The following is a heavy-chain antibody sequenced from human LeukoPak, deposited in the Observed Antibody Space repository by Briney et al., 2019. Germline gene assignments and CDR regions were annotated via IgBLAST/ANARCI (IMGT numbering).Heavy chain of an antibody. CDR2: IKQDGSEK. D-gene: IGHD1-26*01. CDR3: ARTDSGSCWMGGY. J-gene: IGHJ4*02. CDR1: GFTFSSYW. V-gene: IGHV3-7*01. Sequence: PGGSLRLSCAASGFTFSSYWMSWVRQAPGKGLEWVANIKQDGSEKYYVDSVKGRFTISRDNAKNSLYLQMNSLRAEDTAVYYCARTDSGSCWMGGYWGQGTLVTVSS.